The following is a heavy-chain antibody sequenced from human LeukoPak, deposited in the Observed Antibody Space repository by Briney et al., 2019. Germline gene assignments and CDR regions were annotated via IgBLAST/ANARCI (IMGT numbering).Heavy chain of an antibody. D-gene: IGHD2-2*01. Sequence: SSVKVSCKASGGTFSSYTISWVRQAPGQGLEWMGRIIPILGIANYAQKFQGRVTITADKSTSTAYMELSSLRSEDTAVYYCARAYCSSTSCYYWFDPWGQGTLVTVSS. J-gene: IGHJ5*02. CDR2: IIPILGIA. CDR3: ARAYCSSTSCYYWFDP. V-gene: IGHV1-69*02. CDR1: GGTFSSYT.